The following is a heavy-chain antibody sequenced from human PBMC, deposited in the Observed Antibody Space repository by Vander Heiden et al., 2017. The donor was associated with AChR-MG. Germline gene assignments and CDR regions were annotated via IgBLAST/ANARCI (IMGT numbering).Heavy chain of an antibody. J-gene: IGHJ4*02. D-gene: IGHD6-19*01. CDR2: ISESGDST. Sequence: QLLESGGGLVQPGGSLRLSCAAPGFTFDNYALNWVRQSPRKGLEWVSSISESGDSTDYADSVRGRFTISRDNSKNLVYLEMNSLRADDTAVYYCAKNYRRGTGWPHDSWGQGTLVTVSS. V-gene: IGHV3-23*01. CDR1: GFTFDNYA. CDR3: AKNYRRGTGWPHDS.